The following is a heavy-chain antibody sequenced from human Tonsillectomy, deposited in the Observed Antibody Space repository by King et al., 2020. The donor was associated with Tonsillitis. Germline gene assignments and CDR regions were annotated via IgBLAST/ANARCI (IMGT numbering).Heavy chain of an antibody. V-gene: IGHV3-21*06. CDR1: GFSFSSYT. CDR2: IIGSGTYI. Sequence: VQLVESGGGLVKPGGSLRVSCAASGFSFSSYTINWVRQAPGKGLEWVSSIIGSGTYIYYADSMKGRFTISRDYAKNSLYLQMNSLRAEDTAVYYCARGGRVDAMDVWGQGTTVTVSS. CDR3: ARGGRVDAMDV. J-gene: IGHJ6*02. D-gene: IGHD2-15*01.